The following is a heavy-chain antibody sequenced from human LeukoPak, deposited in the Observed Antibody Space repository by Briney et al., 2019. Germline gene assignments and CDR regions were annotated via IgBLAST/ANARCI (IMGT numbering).Heavy chain of an antibody. J-gene: IGHJ4*02. CDR1: GFIVSTND. V-gene: IGHV3-53*01. CDR2: TYSDGGT. Sequence: GGSLRLSCAASGFIVSTNDMSWVRQAPGKGLEWVSITYSDGGTYYAESVKGRFTISRDNSKNTLCLQMNSLRAEDTAVYYCARESRFGESFFDYWGQGTLVTVSS. D-gene: IGHD3-10*01. CDR3: ARESRFGESFFDY.